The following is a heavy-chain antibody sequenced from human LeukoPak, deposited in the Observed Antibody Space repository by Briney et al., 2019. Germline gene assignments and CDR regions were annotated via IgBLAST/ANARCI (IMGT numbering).Heavy chain of an antibody. J-gene: IGHJ6*02. V-gene: IGHV3-7*03. CDR2: INKDGSEK. CDR3: AKDVGRYSSSWYEDYYGMDV. Sequence: PGGPLRSSFAAPGSPFSSNGRSWVRKPPGRGREGVPTINKDGSEKYYVDSVKGRFTISRDNAKNSLYLQMNSLRAEDTALYYCAKDVGRYSSSWYEDYYGMDVWGQGTTVTVSS. D-gene: IGHD6-13*01. CDR1: GSPFSSNG.